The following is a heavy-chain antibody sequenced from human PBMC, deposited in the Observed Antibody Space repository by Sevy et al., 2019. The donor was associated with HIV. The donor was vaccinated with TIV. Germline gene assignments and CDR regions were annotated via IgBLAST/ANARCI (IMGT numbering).Heavy chain of an antibody. D-gene: IGHD5-18*01. Sequence: GGSLRLSCSTSGFNLGDYAMSWVRQSPGTGLEWVGFMRSKAFAGTTEYAASVKGRFTISTDDSKASAHLQMNSLRAEDTGVYYCIRSRQLGYTAMVPDYWGQRTLVTVSS. CDR2: MRSKAFAGTT. V-gene: IGHV3-49*04. CDR1: GFNLGDYA. CDR3: IRSRQLGYTAMVPDY. J-gene: IGHJ4*02.